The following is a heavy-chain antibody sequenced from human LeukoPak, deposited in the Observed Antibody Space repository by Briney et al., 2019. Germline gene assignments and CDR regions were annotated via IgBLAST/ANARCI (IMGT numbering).Heavy chain of an antibody. CDR1: GYTFTGYY. J-gene: IGHJ4*02. Sequence: ASVKVSCKASGYTFTGYYMHWVRQAPGQGLEWMGWINPNSGGTNYAQKFQGRVTMTRDTSISTAYMELSRLRSDDTAVYYCARAMTTVTTSEFNYWGQGTLVTVSS. CDR3: ARAMTTVTTSEFNY. D-gene: IGHD4-17*01. CDR2: INPNSGGT. V-gene: IGHV1-2*02.